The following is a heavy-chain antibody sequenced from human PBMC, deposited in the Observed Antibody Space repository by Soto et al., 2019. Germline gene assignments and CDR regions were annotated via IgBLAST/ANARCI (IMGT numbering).Heavy chain of an antibody. CDR3: ARGAVRGMDV. V-gene: IGHV4-59*01. D-gene: IGHD4-17*01. CDR2: IYYSGST. CDR1: GGSISSYY. Sequence: PLETLSLTCTVSGGSISSYYWSWIRQPPGKGLEWIGYIYYSGSTNYNPSLKSRVTISVDTSKNQFSLKLSSVTAADTAVYYCARGAVRGMDVWGQGTTVTVSS. J-gene: IGHJ6*02.